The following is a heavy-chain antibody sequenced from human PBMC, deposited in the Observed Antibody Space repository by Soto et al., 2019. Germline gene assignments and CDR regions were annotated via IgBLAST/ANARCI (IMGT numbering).Heavy chain of an antibody. CDR3: ARELRQNYYYGMDV. J-gene: IGHJ6*02. CDR1: GGSISSSNW. Sequence: SETLSLTCAVSGGSISSSNWWSWVRQPPGKGLEWIGEIYHSGSTNYNPSLKSRVTISVDKSKNQFSLKLSSVTAADTAVYYCARELRQNYYYGMDVWGQGTTVTDSS. D-gene: IGHD4-17*01. V-gene: IGHV4-4*02. CDR2: IYHSGST.